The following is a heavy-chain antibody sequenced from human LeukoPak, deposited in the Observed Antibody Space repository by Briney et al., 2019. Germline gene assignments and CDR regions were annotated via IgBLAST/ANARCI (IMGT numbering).Heavy chain of an antibody. V-gene: IGHV3-23*01. CDR1: GFTFSSYG. CDR3: AKEGYPRYDILTGYYETAHLDY. Sequence: PGGSLRLSCAASGFTFSSYGMHWVRQAPGKGLEWVSAISGSGGSTYYADSVKGRFTISRDNSKNTLYLQMNSLRAEDTAVYYCAKEGYPRYDILTGYYETAHLDYWGQGTLVTVSS. CDR2: ISGSGGST. J-gene: IGHJ4*02. D-gene: IGHD3-9*01.